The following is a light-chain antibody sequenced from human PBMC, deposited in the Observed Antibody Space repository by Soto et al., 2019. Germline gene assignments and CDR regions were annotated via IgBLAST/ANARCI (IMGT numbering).Light chain of an antibody. CDR1: QSINSW. CDR2: KAS. CDR3: QHYNSYSEA. J-gene: IGKJ5*01. V-gene: IGKV1-5*03. Sequence: DIQMTQSPSTLSASIGDRFTITCLAIQSINSWLAWYQQKPGKAPKLLIYKASTLESGVPSRFRGSGSGTEFTLTISSLQPDDFEPYYCQHYNSYSEAFGQGTRLEIK.